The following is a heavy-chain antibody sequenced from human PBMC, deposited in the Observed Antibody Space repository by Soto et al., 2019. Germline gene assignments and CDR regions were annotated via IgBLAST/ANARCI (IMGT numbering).Heavy chain of an antibody. J-gene: IGHJ4*02. Sequence: QVHLVESGGAVVQPGKSLRLSGASSGVNFSSYSMYWIRQAPGKGLEWVAAISYDGSNIFHADSVKGRFTISRDNSQNTLYLQMNSLSTEDTAVYYCAKDIVRYTYGACDNWSQGALGTVPS. D-gene: IGHD5-18*01. CDR2: ISYDGSNI. CDR1: GVNFSSYS. V-gene: IGHV3-30*18. CDR3: AKDIVRYTYGACDN.